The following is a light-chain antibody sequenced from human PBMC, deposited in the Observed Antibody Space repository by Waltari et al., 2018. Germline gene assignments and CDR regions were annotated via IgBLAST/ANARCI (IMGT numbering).Light chain of an antibody. V-gene: IGLV2-14*03. Sequence: AVTRPASVSGSPGESISITCTRTRSDIGAYNDVSWFQQLPGKPPKLLIDDVRTRPPGVSNRFSGSKSANTASLTISGLQAEDEADYYFISFRGDNSRVFGGGTKLTVL. CDR3: ISFRGDNSRV. CDR2: DVR. CDR1: RSDIGAYND. J-gene: IGLJ2*01.